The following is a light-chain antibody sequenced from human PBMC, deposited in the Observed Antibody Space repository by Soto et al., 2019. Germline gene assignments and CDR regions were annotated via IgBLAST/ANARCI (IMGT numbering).Light chain of an antibody. CDR1: QSISSY. CDR2: AAS. CDR3: QPSYSTLWT. V-gene: IGKV1-39*01. Sequence: DIQMTQSPSSLSASVGDRVTITCRASQSISSYLNWYQQKPGKAPKLLIYAASSLQSGVPSRFSGSGSGTDFTLTISSLQPEDFATYYCQPSYSTLWTFGQGTKV. J-gene: IGKJ1*01.